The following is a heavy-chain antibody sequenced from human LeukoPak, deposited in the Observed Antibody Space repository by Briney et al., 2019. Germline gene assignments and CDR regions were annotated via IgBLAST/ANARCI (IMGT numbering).Heavy chain of an antibody. CDR1: GYTFTGYY. CDR3: ARTEDIVVVPAAIPGEYYFDY. D-gene: IGHD2-2*02. CDR2: INPNSGGT. Sequence: ASVKVSCKASGYTFTGYYMHWVRQAPGQGLEWMGWINPNSGGTNYAQKFQGRVTMTRDTSISTAYMELSRLRSDDTAVYYCARTEDIVVVPAAIPGEYYFDYWGQGTLVTVSS. J-gene: IGHJ4*02. V-gene: IGHV1-2*02.